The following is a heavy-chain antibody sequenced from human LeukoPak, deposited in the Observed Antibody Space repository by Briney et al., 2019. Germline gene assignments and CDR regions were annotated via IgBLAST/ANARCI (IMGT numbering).Heavy chain of an antibody. J-gene: IGHJ4*02. Sequence: PSGTLSLTCAVSGGSINSSNWWSWVRQPPGKGLEWIGEIYHSGSTNYNPSLKSRVTISVDTSKNQFSLKLSSVTAADTAVYYCARSGIAVAGREELDYWGQGTLVTVSS. CDR1: GGSINSSNW. CDR3: ARSGIAVAGREELDY. CDR2: IYHSGST. V-gene: IGHV4-4*02. D-gene: IGHD6-19*01.